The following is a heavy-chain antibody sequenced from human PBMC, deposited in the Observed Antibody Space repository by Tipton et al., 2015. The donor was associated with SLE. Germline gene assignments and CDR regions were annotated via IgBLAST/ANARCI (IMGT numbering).Heavy chain of an antibody. J-gene: IGHJ5*02. CDR3: ARGSYGDAKFDP. Sequence: LRLSCALEVESFGGYYWSWIRQSPGKGLEWIGEINLSGSTRYNPSLKSRISTSLDTSRNQFSLKLTSVTAADTAKYYCARGSYGDAKFDPWGQGTLVTVYS. CDR2: INLSGST. V-gene: IGHV4-34*01. D-gene: IGHD4-17*01. CDR1: VESFGGYY.